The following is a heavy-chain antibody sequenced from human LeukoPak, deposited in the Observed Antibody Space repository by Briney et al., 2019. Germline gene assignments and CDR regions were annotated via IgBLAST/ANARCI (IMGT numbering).Heavy chain of an antibody. D-gene: IGHD3-10*01. V-gene: IGHV3-48*02. J-gene: IGHJ4*02. CDR2: ITSGSITT. CDR1: GFSFGTYA. CDR3: ARVEYYPGSYEDY. Sequence: GGSLRLSCAASGFSFGTYAMSWVRQAPGKGLEWLSHITSGSITTHYADSVKGRFTVSRDNPKNSLYLQMNSLRDEDTAVYYCARVEYYPGSYEDYWGQGTLVTVSS.